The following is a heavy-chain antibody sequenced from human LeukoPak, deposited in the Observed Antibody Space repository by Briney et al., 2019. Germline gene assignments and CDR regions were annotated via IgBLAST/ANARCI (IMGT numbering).Heavy chain of an antibody. CDR3: ARLLDIVVVGGTSDTHFEY. V-gene: IGHV5-51*01. J-gene: IGHJ4*02. D-gene: IGHD2-2*03. CDR1: GYRFSSYW. Sequence: GQSLKISGQGSGYRFSSYWIAWVRQMAGKGMEWMRIICPGDSDTRYSPSFQGQVTVPGDKSIRTADLQWSSLKASDTAMYYCARLLDIVVVGGTSDTHFEYWGQGTLVTVSS. CDR2: ICPGDSDT.